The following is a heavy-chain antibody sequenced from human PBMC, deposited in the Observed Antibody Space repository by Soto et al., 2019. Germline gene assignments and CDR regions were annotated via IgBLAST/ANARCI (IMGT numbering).Heavy chain of an antibody. V-gene: IGHV3-74*01. J-gene: IGHJ6*02. CDR1: GFTFSSYW. CDR2: INSDGTTT. CDR3: AREALRGYGMDV. Sequence: EVRLVESGGGLVQPGGSLRLSCAASGFTFSSYWMHWVRQPPGKGLVWVSRINSDGTTTNYSVSVKGRFTVSRDNAKNTLYLQMSSLRAEDTAVYYCAREALRGYGMDVWGQGTTVTVSS.